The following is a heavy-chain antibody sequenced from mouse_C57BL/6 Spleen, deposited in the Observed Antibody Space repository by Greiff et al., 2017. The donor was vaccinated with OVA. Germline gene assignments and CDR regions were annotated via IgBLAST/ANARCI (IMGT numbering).Heavy chain of an antibody. D-gene: IGHD1-2*01. CDR2: IYPGDGDT. V-gene: IGHV1-82*01. CDR1: GYAFSSSW. Sequence: VQLQQSGPELVKPGASVKISCKASGYAFSSSWMNWVKQRPGKGLEWIGRIYPGDGDTNYNGKFKGKATLTADKSSSTAYMQLSSLTSEDSAVYFCAPLLRPGYFDVWGTGTTVTVSS. J-gene: IGHJ1*03. CDR3: APLLRPGYFDV.